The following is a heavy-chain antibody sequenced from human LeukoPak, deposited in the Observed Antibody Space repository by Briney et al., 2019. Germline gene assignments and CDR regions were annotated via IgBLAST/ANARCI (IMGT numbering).Heavy chain of an antibody. CDR1: GITVSRNY. V-gene: IGHV3-66*01. CDR2: IYSGGNT. CDR3: AREDSSSSYFDY. J-gene: IGHJ4*02. D-gene: IGHD6-13*01. Sequence: GGSLRLSCAASGITVSRNYMSWVRQAPGKGLEWVSIIYSGGNTYYADSVKGRFTISRDNSKNTLYLQMKSLRAEDTAVYYCAREDSSSSYFDYWGQGTLVTVSS.